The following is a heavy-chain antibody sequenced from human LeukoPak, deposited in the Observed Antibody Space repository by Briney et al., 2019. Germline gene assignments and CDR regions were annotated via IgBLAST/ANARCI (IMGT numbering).Heavy chain of an antibody. Sequence: PGGSLRLSCEASGFTFSGNWMHWFRQAPGKGLVWVSRINGDGRTTYYADSVKGRFTISRDNAKNTVYLQMNSLRAEDTAVYYCARGIAGAWGFDYWGLGTLVTVSS. J-gene: IGHJ4*02. V-gene: IGHV3-74*01. D-gene: IGHD6-13*01. CDR3: ARGIAGAWGFDY. CDR1: GFTFSGNW. CDR2: INGDGRTT.